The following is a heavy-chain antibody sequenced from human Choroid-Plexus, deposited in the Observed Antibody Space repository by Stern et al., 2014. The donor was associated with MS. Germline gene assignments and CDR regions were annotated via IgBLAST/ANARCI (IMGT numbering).Heavy chain of an antibody. CDR3: ASRTRYYGMDV. CDR1: GFSFSNYA. V-gene: IGHV3-23*04. D-gene: IGHD1-14*01. CDR2: LSASGGST. Sequence: VQLVQSGGGLVQPGGSLRLACAASGFSFSNYAMTWVRQAPGKGLEWVSGLSASGGSTYHAYYVKARFTIFRDNSKNTVYLRMNGLRGEDTAVYYCASRTRYYGMDVWGQGTTVTVSS. J-gene: IGHJ6*02.